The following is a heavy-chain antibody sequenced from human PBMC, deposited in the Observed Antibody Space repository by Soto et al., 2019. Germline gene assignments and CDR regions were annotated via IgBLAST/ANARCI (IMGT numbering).Heavy chain of an antibody. CDR1: GGSISSSNW. V-gene: IGHV4-4*02. CDR2: IYHSGSI. CDR3: ASAGPRGHGSTFDS. Sequence: QVQLQESGPGLVKPSGTLSLTCAVSGGSISSSNWWTWVRLPPEKGLEWIGEIYHSGSINYNPSLHCRGSISVDKSKIQSSINLSSVTAADTAVYYCASAGPRGHGSTFDSWGQGTLVTVSS. D-gene: IGHD3-10*01. J-gene: IGHJ4*02.